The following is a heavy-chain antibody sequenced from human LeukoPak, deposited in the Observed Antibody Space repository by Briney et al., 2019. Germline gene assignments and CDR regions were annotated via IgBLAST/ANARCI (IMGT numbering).Heavy chain of an antibody. CDR3: AKEWELWTNWFDP. CDR2: ISGSGGST. CDR1: GFLFRNYW. V-gene: IGHV3-23*01. D-gene: IGHD1-26*01. J-gene: IGHJ5*02. Sequence: HPGGSQRLSCAASGFLFRNYWMSWVRQAPGKGLEWVSAISGSGGSTYYADSVKGRFTISRDNSKNTLYLQMNSLRAEDTAVYYCAKEWELWTNWFDPWGQGTLVTVSS.